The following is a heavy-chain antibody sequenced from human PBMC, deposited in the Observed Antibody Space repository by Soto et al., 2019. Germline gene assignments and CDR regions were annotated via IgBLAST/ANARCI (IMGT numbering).Heavy chain of an antibody. D-gene: IGHD6-19*01. Sequence: GGSLRLSCAASGFTVSTNYISWVRQAPGKKLEWVSVIYSGGSTYYADSVKGRFTISRDNSKNTLYLQMNSLRAEDTAVYYCARALYSGWYQYGMDVWGQGTTVTVSS. CDR3: ARALYSGWYQYGMDV. V-gene: IGHV3-53*01. J-gene: IGHJ6*02. CDR1: GFTVSTNY. CDR2: IYSGGST.